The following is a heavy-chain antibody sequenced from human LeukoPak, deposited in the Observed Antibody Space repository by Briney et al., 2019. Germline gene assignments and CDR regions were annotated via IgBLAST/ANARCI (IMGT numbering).Heavy chain of an antibody. D-gene: IGHD5-12*01. Sequence: SETLSLTCTVSGGSISSSSYYWGWIRQPPGKGLEWIGSIYYSGSTYYNPSLESRVTISVDTSKNQFSLKLSSVTAADTAVYYCARQKGLRAFYIWGRGTMVTVSS. V-gene: IGHV4-39*01. CDR1: GGSISSSSYY. CDR3: ARQKGLRAFYI. J-gene: IGHJ3*02. CDR2: IYYSGST.